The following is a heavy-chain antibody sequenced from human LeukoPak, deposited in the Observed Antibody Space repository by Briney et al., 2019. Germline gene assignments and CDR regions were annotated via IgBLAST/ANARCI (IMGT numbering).Heavy chain of an antibody. V-gene: IGHV3-21*01. CDR2: ISSSSSYI. D-gene: IGHD3-22*01. Sequence: KPGGSLRLSCAASGFTFSSYSMNWVRQAPGKGLDWVSSISSSSSYIYYADSVKGRFTISRDNAKNSLYLQMNSLRAEDTAVYYCARAQFKYDSSGYYFYWGQGTLVTVSS. J-gene: IGHJ4*02. CDR1: GFTFSSYS. CDR3: ARAQFKYDSSGYYFY.